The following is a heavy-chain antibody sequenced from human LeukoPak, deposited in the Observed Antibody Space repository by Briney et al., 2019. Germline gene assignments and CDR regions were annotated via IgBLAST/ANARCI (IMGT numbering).Heavy chain of an antibody. J-gene: IGHJ4*02. D-gene: IGHD3-10*01. CDR2: ISSSDSYI. V-gene: IGHV3-21*01. CDR1: GFTFSNYN. Sequence: PGGSLRLSCAASGFTFSNYNMNWVRQAPGKGLEWISSISSSDSYIYYADSVKGRFTISRDNAKNSLYLQMNSLRAEDTAVYYCATLMVRGVIIKGGDYWGQGTLVTVSS. CDR3: ATLMVRGVIIKGGDY.